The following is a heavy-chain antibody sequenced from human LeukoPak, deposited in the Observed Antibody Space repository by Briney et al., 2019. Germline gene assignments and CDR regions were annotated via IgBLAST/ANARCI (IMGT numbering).Heavy chain of an antibody. J-gene: IGHJ4*02. V-gene: IGHV4-34*01. Sequence: KPSETLSLTCAVYGGSFSGYYWSWIRQPPGKGLEWIGEINHSGSTNYNPSLKSRVTISVDTSRNQFSLKLSSVTAADTAVYYCARDSSSFINWGQGTLVTVSS. CDR1: GGSFSGYY. CDR3: ARDSSSFIN. CDR2: INHSGST. D-gene: IGHD6-13*01.